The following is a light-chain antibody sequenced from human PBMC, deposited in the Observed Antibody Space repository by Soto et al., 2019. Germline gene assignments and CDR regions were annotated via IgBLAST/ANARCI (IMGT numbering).Light chain of an antibody. Sequence: QSVLTQPASVSGSPGQSINISCPGTSSDVVGYNYVSWYQHHPGKAPKLIIYDVSNRPSGVSNPFSGSKSGNTASLTISGLQPEGEADYYCSSYTTSNTRQIVFGTGTKVTVL. CDR1: SSDVVGYNY. V-gene: IGLV2-14*03. CDR2: DVS. J-gene: IGLJ1*01. CDR3: SSYTTSNTRQIV.